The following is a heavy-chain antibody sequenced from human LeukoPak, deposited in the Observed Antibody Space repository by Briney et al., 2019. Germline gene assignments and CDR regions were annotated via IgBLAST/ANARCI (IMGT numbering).Heavy chain of an antibody. CDR2: INPSGGST. CDR3: AKPRRMGGDVDDAFDI. V-gene: IGHV1-46*01. CDR1: GYTFTSYY. J-gene: IGHJ3*02. Sequence: ASVKVSCKASGYTFTSYYMHWVRQAPGQGLEWMGIINPSGGSTGYAQKFQGRVTMTRDTSTSTVYMDLSSLRSEDTAVYYRAKPRRMGGDVDDAFDIWGQGTMVTVPS. D-gene: IGHD1-26*01.